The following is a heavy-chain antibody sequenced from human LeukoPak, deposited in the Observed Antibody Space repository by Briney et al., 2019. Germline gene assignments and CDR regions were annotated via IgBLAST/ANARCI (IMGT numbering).Heavy chain of an antibody. J-gene: IGHJ4*02. Sequence: PGGSLRLSCTASGITFSNYGMHWVRQAPGKGLEWLSYISSSSSTIFYADSVKGRFTISRDNAKNSLYLQMNSLRDEDTAVYYCASQLVFRSPFDYWGQGTLVTVSS. CDR1: GITFSNYG. V-gene: IGHV3-48*02. CDR2: ISSSSSTI. CDR3: ASQLVFRSPFDY.